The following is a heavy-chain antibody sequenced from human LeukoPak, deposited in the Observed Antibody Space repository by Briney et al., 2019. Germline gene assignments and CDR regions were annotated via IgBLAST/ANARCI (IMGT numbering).Heavy chain of an antibody. V-gene: IGHV4-61*08. CDR2: IYYSGST. J-gene: IGHJ4*02. CDR1: GGSVSSSGYY. D-gene: IGHD2/OR15-2a*01. CDR3: ARVDSSMSYRY. Sequence: AETLSLTCTVSGGSVSSSGYYWSWIRQPPGKGLEWIGYIYYSGSTNHNPSLKSRLTISVDTSKNQFSLKLSSVTAADTAVYYCARVDSSMSYRYRGQGTLVTVSS.